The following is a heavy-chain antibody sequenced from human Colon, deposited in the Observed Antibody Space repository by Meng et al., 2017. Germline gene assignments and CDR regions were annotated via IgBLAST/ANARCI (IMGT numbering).Heavy chain of an antibody. Sequence: QMQVHESGPALVMPSQTLSPTCTVSGGSIRNGFFFWSWIRLHPLNGLEWIGSVSHTGSTSYNPSIQSLVTISRDTPKNQFSLNLTSVTAADTAVYFCARGSGTLRHFDYWGQGTLVTVSS. J-gene: IGHJ4*02. CDR1: GGSIRNGFFF. V-gene: IGHV4-31*01. CDR2: VSHTGST. CDR3: ARGSGTLRHFDY. D-gene: IGHD1-26*01.